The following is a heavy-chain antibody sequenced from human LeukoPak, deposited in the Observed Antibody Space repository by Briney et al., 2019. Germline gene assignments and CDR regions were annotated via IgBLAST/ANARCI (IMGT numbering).Heavy chain of an antibody. CDR3: ARAVVPALHYYMDV. D-gene: IGHD2-2*01. CDR2: ISSSSSTI. Sequence: GGSLRLCCAASGFTFSSYSMNWVRHAPGKGLEWVSYISSSSSTIYYADSVKGRFTISRDNAKNSLYLQMNSLRAEDTAVYYCARAVVPALHYYMDVWGKGTTVTVSS. J-gene: IGHJ6*03. CDR1: GFTFSSYS. V-gene: IGHV3-48*01.